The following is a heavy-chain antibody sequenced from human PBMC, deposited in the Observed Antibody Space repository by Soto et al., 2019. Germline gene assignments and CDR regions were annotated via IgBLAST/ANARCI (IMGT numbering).Heavy chain of an antibody. J-gene: IGHJ4*02. CDR3: AKDSGVVVNYVDY. CDR2: ISYDGSNK. Sequence: QVQLVESGGGVVQPGRSLRLSCAASGFTFSSYGMHWVRQAPGKGLEWVAVISYDGSNKYYADSVKGRFTISRDNSKNTLYLQMNSLRAEDTAVYYCAKDSGVVVNYVDYWGQGTLVTVSS. CDR1: GFTFSSYG. D-gene: IGHD3-22*01. V-gene: IGHV3-30*18.